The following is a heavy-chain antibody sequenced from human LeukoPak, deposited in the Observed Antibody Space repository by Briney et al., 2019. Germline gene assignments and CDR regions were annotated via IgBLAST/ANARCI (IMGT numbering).Heavy chain of an antibody. V-gene: IGHV1-8*03. D-gene: IGHD5-12*01. CDR2: VNTNSGNT. J-gene: IGHJ4*02. CDR1: GYTFTRYD. Sequence: ASVKVSCKASGYTFTRYDINWVRQATGQGLEWLGWVNTNSGNTGSAQNFQGRVTITRDTSISTAYMELNSLRSEDTAVYYCARHFADSGYDSYFDYWGQGTLVTVSS. CDR3: ARHFADSGYDSYFDY.